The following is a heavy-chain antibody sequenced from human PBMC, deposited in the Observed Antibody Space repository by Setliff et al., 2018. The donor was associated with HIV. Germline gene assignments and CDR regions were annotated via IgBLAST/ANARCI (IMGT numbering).Heavy chain of an antibody. J-gene: IGHJ4*02. D-gene: IGHD3-9*01. CDR2: IYHSGRT. Sequence: SETLSLTCTVSGDSISSSGPGYYWGWVRQPPGKGLEWIGSIYHSGRTYYNPSLKSRVTISVDTSKNQFSLKLTSVTATDTAVYYCARDQPQDYDSLTGYYTGRYFDYWGRGTLVTVSS. V-gene: IGHV4-39*07. CDR3: ARDQPQDYDSLTGYYTGRYFDY. CDR1: GDSISSSGPGYY.